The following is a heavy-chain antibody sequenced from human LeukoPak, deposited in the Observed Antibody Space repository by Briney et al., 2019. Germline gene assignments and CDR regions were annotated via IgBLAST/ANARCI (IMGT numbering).Heavy chain of an antibody. CDR2: INHSGST. J-gene: IGHJ4*02. D-gene: IGHD3-3*01. CDR1: GGPFSGYY. CDR3: ARAYYDFWSGYFFDY. V-gene: IGHV4-34*01. Sequence: SETLSLTCAVYGGPFSGYYWSWIRQPPGKGLEWIGEINHSGSTNYNPSLKSRVTISVDTSKNQFSLKLSSVTAADTAVYYCARAYYDFWSGYFFDYWGQGTLVTVSS.